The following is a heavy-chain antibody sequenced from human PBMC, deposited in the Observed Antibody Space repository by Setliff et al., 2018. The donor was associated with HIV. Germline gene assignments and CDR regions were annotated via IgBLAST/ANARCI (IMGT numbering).Heavy chain of an antibody. D-gene: IGHD3-10*01. J-gene: IGHJ4*02. CDR3: AKAPGGLFLSHY. Sequence: GGSLRLSCAASGFTVSSNYMSWVRQAPGKGLEWVSVIYSGGSTYYADSVKGRFTNSRDNSKNTLYLQMNSLRVEDTAIYYCAKAPGGLFLSHYWGQGTLVTVSS. CDR1: GFTVSSNY. CDR2: IYSGGST. V-gene: IGHV3-53*01.